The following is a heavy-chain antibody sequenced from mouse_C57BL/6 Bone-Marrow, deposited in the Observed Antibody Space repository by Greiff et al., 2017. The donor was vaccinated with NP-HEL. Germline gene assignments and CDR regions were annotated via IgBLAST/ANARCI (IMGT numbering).Heavy chain of an antibody. CDR3: AISFYYYGSSPCY. V-gene: IGHV14-1*01. D-gene: IGHD1-1*01. J-gene: IGHJ2*01. Sequence: VQLKESGAELVRPGDSVKLSCTASGFNIKDYYMHWVKQRPEQGLEWIGRIDPEDGDTEYAPKFQGKATMTADTSSNTAYLQLSSLTSEDTAVYYCAISFYYYGSSPCYWGQGTTLTVSS. CDR2: IDPEDGDT. CDR1: GFNIKDYY.